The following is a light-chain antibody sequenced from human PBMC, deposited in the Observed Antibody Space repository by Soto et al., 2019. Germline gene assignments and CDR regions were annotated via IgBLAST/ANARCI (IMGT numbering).Light chain of an antibody. V-gene: IGKV1-39*01. CDR1: ASISNY. Sequence: DIRMTQSPSSLSASVGDRGTITCRASASISNYLNWYQQTPGKAPNLLIYAASSLQSGVPSRFSGSGSGTDFTLTISNLQPEDFATYYCQQSYITPWTFGQGTKVDIK. CDR3: QQSYITPWT. J-gene: IGKJ1*01. CDR2: AAS.